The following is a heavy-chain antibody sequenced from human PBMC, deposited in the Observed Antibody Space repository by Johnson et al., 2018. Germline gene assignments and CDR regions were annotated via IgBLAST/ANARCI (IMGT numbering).Heavy chain of an antibody. Sequence: VQLVQSGGVVVQXGGSXRLXCAASGFTFDDYTMHWVRQAPGKGLEWVSLFSWAGGRTYSEDPVKARFTISSDNSNNSLYLQMNSLRTEDTALYYCANGDSSFGAFDIWGQGTMVTVSS. V-gene: IGHV3-43*01. CDR3: ANGDSSFGAFDI. CDR2: FSWAGGRT. D-gene: IGHD3-22*01. CDR1: GFTFDDYT. J-gene: IGHJ3*02.